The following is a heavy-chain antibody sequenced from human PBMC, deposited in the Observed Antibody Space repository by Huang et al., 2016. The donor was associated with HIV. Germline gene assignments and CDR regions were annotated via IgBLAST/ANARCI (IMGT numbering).Heavy chain of an antibody. CDR2: ISGSGSST. CDR1: IFTFSTSA. D-gene: IGHD3-3*01. CDR3: AKGSERSLTGPKYQYYFDY. V-gene: IGHV3-23*01. J-gene: IGHJ4*02. Sequence: EVQLLESGGGLVQPGGSLRLSCAASIFTFSTSAMSGVRQAPGKWLEWVSGISGSGSSTYYADAVKGRFTISRDKSRNTLYLQMKSLRVEDTAIYYCAKGSERSLTGPKYQYYFDYWGQGTLVTVSS.